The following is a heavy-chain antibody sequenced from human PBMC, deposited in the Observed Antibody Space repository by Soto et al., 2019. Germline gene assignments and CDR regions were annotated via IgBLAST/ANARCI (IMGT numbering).Heavy chain of an antibody. CDR3: VKGMAYLYDSGSYPFDY. CDR1: KFTFSNYA. Sequence: GGSLRLSCAASKFTFSNYAMSWVRQVPGKGLERVSAISASGSSTYYADSVKGRFTISRDNSKNTLYLQMNSLRAEDTAVYYCVKGMAYLYDSGSYPFDYWGQGTLVTVSS. CDR2: ISASGSST. V-gene: IGHV3-23*01. D-gene: IGHD3-10*01. J-gene: IGHJ4*02.